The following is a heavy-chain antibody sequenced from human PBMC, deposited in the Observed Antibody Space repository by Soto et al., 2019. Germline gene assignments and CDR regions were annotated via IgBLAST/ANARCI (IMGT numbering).Heavy chain of an antibody. CDR1: GYTFTSYG. D-gene: IGHD3-22*01. CDR3: ARGGRGYYDSSGYVDY. J-gene: IGHJ4*02. Sequence: SVKVSCKASGYTFTSYGISWVRQAPGQGLELMGRIIPILGIANYAQKFQGRVTITADKSTSTAYMELSSLRSEDTAVYYCARGGRGYYDSSGYVDYWGQGTLVTVSS. CDR2: IIPILGIA. V-gene: IGHV1-69*04.